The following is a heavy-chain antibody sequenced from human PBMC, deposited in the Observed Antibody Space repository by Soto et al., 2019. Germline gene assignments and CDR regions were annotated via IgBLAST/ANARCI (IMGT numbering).Heavy chain of an antibody. V-gene: IGHV3-11*01. D-gene: IGHD3-22*01. CDR3: AREGSRGSYLDY. CDR1: GFTFSDYY. J-gene: IGHJ4*02. CDR2: ISSSGSTI. Sequence: QVQLVESGGGLVKPVGSLRLSCAASGFTFSDYYMSWIRQAPGKGLDWVSYISSSGSTIYYADSVKGRFTISRDNAKTSLYLEMNSLRAEDTAVYYCAREGSRGSYLDYWGQGTLVTVSS.